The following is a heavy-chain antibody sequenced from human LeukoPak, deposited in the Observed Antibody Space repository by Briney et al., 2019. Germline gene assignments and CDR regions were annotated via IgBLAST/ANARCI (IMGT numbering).Heavy chain of an antibody. Sequence: PGGSLRLSCAASGFTFSSYWMSWVRQAPGKGLEWVANIKQDGSEKYYVDSVKGRFTISRDNAKNSLYLQMNSLRAEDTAVYYCARDRIAARPRYFDLWGRGTLVTVSS. CDR3: ARDRIAARPRYFDL. D-gene: IGHD6-6*01. J-gene: IGHJ2*01. V-gene: IGHV3-7*01. CDR2: IKQDGSEK. CDR1: GFTFSSYW.